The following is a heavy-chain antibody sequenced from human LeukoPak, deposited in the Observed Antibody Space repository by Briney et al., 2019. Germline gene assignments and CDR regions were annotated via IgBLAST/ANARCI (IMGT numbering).Heavy chain of an antibody. J-gene: IGHJ4*02. D-gene: IGHD5-12*01. CDR3: ASQTSGYSGYSSHY. CDR2: ISASGGST. V-gene: IGHV3-23*01. Sequence: GGSLRLSCAASGFTFSSYAMSWVRQAPGKGLDWVSAISASGGSTSYADSVKGRFTISRDNSKNTLYLQMNRLRAVDTAVYYCASQTSGYSGYSSHYWGQGTLVTVSS. CDR1: GFTFSSYA.